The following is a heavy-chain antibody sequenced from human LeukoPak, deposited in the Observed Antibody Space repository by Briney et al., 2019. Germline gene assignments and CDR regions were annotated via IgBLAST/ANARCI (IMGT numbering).Heavy chain of an antibody. V-gene: IGHV4-34*01. CDR1: GGSFSGYY. CDR3: ARGRAFDY. CDR2: INHSGNT. J-gene: IGHJ4*02. Sequence: PSETMSLTCAVYGGSFSGYYWSWIRQPPGKGLEWIGEINHSGNTNYNPSLKSRVTISVDTSKNQFSLKLSSVTAADTAVYYCARGRAFDYWGQGTLVTVSS.